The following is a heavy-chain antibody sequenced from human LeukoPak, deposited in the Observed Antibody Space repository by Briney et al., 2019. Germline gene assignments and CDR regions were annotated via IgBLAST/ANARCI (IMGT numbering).Heavy chain of an antibody. CDR1: GYSISSGYY. Sequence: SETLSLTCTVSGYSISSGYYWSWIRQPPGKGLEWTGEINHSGSTNYNPSLKSRVTISVDTSKNQFSLKLSSVTAADTAVYYCATLYYYDNSDYCNWGQGTLVTVSS. J-gene: IGHJ4*02. CDR3: ATLYYYDNSDYCN. CDR2: INHSGST. V-gene: IGHV4-38-2*02. D-gene: IGHD3-22*01.